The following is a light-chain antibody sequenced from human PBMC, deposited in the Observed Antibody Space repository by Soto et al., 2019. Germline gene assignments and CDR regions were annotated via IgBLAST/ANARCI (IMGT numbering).Light chain of an antibody. CDR2: GAS. V-gene: IGKV3-15*01. Sequence: EIVMTQSPATLSVSPGERATLSCRASQSVRSNLAWYQQKPGQTPRLLIYGASTRATGIPARFSGSGSGTEFTLTISSLQSEDFAVYYCQQYKSWRTFGQGTKVDIK. CDR1: QSVRSN. J-gene: IGKJ1*01. CDR3: QQYKSWRT.